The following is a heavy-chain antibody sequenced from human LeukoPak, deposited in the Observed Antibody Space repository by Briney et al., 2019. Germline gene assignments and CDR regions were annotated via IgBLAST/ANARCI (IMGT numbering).Heavy chain of an antibody. D-gene: IGHD6-19*01. CDR2: IIPIFGTA. Sequence: GASVKVSFRASGGTFTSYAISWVRQAPGQGLEWMGGIIPIFGTANYAQKFQGRVTITADKSTSTAYMELSSLRSEDTAVYYCARDGGSGWYDYWGQGTLVTVSS. CDR3: ARDGGSGWYDY. CDR1: GGTFTSYA. V-gene: IGHV1-69*06. J-gene: IGHJ4*02.